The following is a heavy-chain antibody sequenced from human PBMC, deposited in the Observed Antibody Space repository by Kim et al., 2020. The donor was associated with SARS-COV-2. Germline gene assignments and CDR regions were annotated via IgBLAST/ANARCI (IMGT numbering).Heavy chain of an antibody. CDR3: ARVPTGTSNFRI. D-gene: IGHD1-1*01. J-gene: IGHJ3*02. Sequence: SETLSLTCTVSGDSISSDYWSWIRQPPGKGLEWIGYIYYSGSTNYNSSLKSRVTISVDTSKNQFSLKLSSVTAADTAVYYCARVPTGTSNFRIWGQGTMVTVSS. CDR2: IYYSGST. V-gene: IGHV4-59*13. CDR1: GDSISSDY.